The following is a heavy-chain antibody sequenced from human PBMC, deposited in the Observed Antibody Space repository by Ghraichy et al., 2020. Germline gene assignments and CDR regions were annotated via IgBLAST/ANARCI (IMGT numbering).Heavy chain of an antibody. J-gene: IGHJ3*02. CDR1: GASISSGSYY. V-gene: IGHV4-61*02. D-gene: IGHD2-15*01. CDR3: ARGWYTVGTDAFDI. Sequence: SETLSLTCSVPGASISSGSYYWNWIRQPAGKGLEWIGRIYSSGSTDYNPSLKSRVTMAVDTSKNQFSLKVTSVTASDTAVYYCARGWYTVGTDAFDIWGQGTMVTVSS. CDR2: IYSSGST.